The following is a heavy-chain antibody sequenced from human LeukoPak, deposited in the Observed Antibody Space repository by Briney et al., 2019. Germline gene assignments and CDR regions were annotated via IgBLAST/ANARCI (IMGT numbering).Heavy chain of an antibody. D-gene: IGHD6-13*01. CDR2: FDPEDGET. CDR3: ATGYLVTAGLMDV. Sequence: ASVKVSCKVSGYTLTDLSMHWVRQAPGKGLEWMGGFDPEDGETIYAQKFQGRVTMTEDTSTDTAYMELSSLRSEDTAVYYCATGYLVTAGLMDVWGQGTTVTVSS. V-gene: IGHV1-24*01. J-gene: IGHJ6*02. CDR1: GYTLTDLS.